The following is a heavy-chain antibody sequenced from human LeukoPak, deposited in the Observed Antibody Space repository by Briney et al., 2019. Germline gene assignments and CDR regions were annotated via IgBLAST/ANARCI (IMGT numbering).Heavy chain of an antibody. V-gene: IGHV4-39*01. Sequence: SGTLSLTCTVSGGSISSSSYYWGWIRQPPGKGLEWSGSIYYSGSTYYNPSLKSRVTISVDTSKNKFSLKLSSVTAADTAVYYCATLQPTMVRGVKVDYWGQGTLVTVSS. J-gene: IGHJ4*02. CDR2: IYYSGST. CDR1: GGSISSSSYY. CDR3: ATLQPTMVRGVKVDY. D-gene: IGHD3-10*01.